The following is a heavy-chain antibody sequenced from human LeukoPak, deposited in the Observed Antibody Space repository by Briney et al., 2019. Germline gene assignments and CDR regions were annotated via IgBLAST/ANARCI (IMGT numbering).Heavy chain of an antibody. Sequence: SETLSLTCAVYGGSFSGYYWSWTRQPPGKGLEWIGEINHSGSTNYNPSLKSRVTISVDTSKNQFSLKLSSVTAADTAVYYCARPLGGYYFDYWGQGTLVTVSS. CDR2: INHSGST. CDR1: GGSFSGYY. J-gene: IGHJ4*02. V-gene: IGHV4-34*01. D-gene: IGHD3-16*01. CDR3: ARPLGGYYFDY.